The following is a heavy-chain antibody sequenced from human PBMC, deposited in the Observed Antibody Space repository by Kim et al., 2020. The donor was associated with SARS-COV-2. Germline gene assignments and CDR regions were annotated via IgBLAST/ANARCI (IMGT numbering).Heavy chain of an antibody. CDR1: GGSFSGYY. V-gene: IGHV4-34*01. D-gene: IGHD2-15*01. CDR2: INHSGST. J-gene: IGHJ5*02. CDR3: ASVVVVAARRDWFDP. Sequence: SETLSLTCAVYGGSFSGYYWSWIRQPPGKGLEWIGEINHSGSTNYNPSLKSRVTISVDTSKNQFSLKLSSVTAADTAVYYCASVVVVAARRDWFDPWGQGTLVTVSS.